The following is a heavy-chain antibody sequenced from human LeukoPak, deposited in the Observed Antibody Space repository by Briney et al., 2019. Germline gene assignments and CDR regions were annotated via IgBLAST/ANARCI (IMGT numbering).Heavy chain of an antibody. CDR3: ARSIIGTRSKFDY. Sequence: SETLSLTCTVSGGSISTYYWSWIRQPPGKGLEWIGYIPYSGSTNYNPSLKSRVTISLDTSKNQFALKLSSVTAADTAVYYSARSIIGTRSKFDYWGQGTLVTVSS. CDR2: IPYSGST. V-gene: IGHV4-59*08. J-gene: IGHJ4*02. D-gene: IGHD1/OR15-1a*01. CDR1: GGSISTYY.